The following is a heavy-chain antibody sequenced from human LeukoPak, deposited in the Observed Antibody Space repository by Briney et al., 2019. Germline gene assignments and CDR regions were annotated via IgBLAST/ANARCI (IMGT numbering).Heavy chain of an antibody. CDR2: VYYSGGT. D-gene: IGHD3-22*01. CDR1: GGSISSSSYY. CDR3: ARHDGSYYDTPFDY. V-gene: IGHV4-39*01. Sequence: SETLSLTCTVSGGSISSSSYYWGWIRQPPGKGLEWIGSVYYSGGTYYNPSLKSRVTISVDTSKNQFSLKLSSVTAADTAVYYCARHDGSYYDTPFDYWGQGTLVTVSS. J-gene: IGHJ4*02.